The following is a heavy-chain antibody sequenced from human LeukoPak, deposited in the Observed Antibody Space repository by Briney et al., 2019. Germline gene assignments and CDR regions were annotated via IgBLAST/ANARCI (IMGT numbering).Heavy chain of an antibody. D-gene: IGHD3-10*01. CDR1: GFTFSSYE. J-gene: IGHJ6*03. CDR3: ARDAPEYYYGSGTRLGRPTTDYMDV. Sequence: GGSLRLSCAASGFTFSSYEMNWVRQAPGKGLEWVSYISSSGSTIYYADSVKGRFAISRDNAKNSLFLQMNSLRAEDTAVYYCARDAPEYYYGSGTRLGRPTTDYMDVWGKGTTVTISS. V-gene: IGHV3-48*03. CDR2: ISSSGSTI.